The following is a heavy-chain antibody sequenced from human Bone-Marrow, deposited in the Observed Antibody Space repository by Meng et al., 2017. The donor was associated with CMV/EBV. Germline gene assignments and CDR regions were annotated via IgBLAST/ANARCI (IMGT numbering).Heavy chain of an antibody. V-gene: IGHV3-48*01. CDR2: INRGSTTI. Sequence: GESLKISCEASEITFSNYGMNWVRQAPGKGLEWVSYINRGSTTIYYADSVKGRFTISRDNSRNTLFLQMNSLRAEDTAVYYCASSRGIAAAGAFDAFDIWGQGTMVTVSS. CDR1: EITFSNYG. CDR3: ASSRGIAAAGAFDAFDI. J-gene: IGHJ3*02. D-gene: IGHD6-13*01.